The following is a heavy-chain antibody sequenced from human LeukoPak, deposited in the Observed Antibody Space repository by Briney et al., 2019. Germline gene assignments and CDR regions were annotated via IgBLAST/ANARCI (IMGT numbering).Heavy chain of an antibody. CDR3: AKRRGYSYGHYFDY. CDR2: ISGSGGST. CDR1: GFTFSSYA. V-gene: IGHV3-23*01. Sequence: GGSLRLSCAASGFTFSSYAMSWVRQAPGKGLEWVSAISGSGGSTYYADSVKGRFTISRDNPKNTLYLQMNSLRAEDTAVYYCAKRRGYSYGHYFDYWGQGTLVTVSS. J-gene: IGHJ4*02. D-gene: IGHD5-18*01.